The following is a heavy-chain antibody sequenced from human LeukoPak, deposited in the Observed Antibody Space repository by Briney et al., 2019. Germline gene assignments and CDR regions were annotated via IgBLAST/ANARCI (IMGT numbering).Heavy chain of an antibody. D-gene: IGHD4-11*01. Sequence: PSETLSLTCTVSGGSISSGSYYWSWIRQPAGKGLEWIGRIYTSGSTNYNPSLKSRVTISVDTSKNQFSLKLSSVTAADTAVYYCARGPHYTNLGGLHYYYYYMDVWGKGTAVTVSS. CDR1: GGSISSGSYY. J-gene: IGHJ6*03. CDR3: ARGPHYTNLGGLHYYYYYMDV. CDR2: IYTSGST. V-gene: IGHV4-61*02.